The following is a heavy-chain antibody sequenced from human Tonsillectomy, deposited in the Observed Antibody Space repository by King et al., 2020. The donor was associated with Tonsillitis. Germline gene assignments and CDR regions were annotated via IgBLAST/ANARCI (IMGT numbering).Heavy chain of an antibody. CDR2: MYFSGTI. Sequence: QLQESGPGVVKPSETLSLTCTVSGGSISTSDQYWAWIRQPPGKGLEWIGYMYFSGTIFYNPPLKSRITISGGTSENRFSLKLSSVTAADTAVYFCARYVSGSFDYWGQGALVTVSS. D-gene: IGHD1-26*01. CDR1: GGSISTSDQY. J-gene: IGHJ4*02. V-gene: IGHV4-39*01. CDR3: ARYVSGSFDY.